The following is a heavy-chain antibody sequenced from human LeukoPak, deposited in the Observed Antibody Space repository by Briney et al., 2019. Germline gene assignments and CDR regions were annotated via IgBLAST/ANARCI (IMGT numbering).Heavy chain of an antibody. V-gene: IGHV1-69*05. CDR1: GGTFSSYA. J-gene: IGHJ4*02. Sequence: GASVTVSCKASGGTFSSYAISWVRQAPGQGLEWMGGIIPIFGTANYAQKFQGRVTITTDESTSTAYMELSSLRSEDTAVYYCARDADKGGSYFDYWGQGTLVTVSS. CDR2: IIPIFGTA. D-gene: IGHD3-16*01. CDR3: ARDADKGGSYFDY.